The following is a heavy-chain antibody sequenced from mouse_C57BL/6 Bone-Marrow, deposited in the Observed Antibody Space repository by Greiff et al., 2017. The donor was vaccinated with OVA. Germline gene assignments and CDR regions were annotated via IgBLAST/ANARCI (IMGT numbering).Heavy chain of an antibody. CDR1: GYTFTDYE. J-gene: IGHJ2*01. CDR2: IDPETGGT. D-gene: IGHD2-3*01. CDR3: TDGYNEGFDY. V-gene: IGHV1-15*01. Sequence: VQLQESGAELVRPGASVTLSCKASGYTFTDYEMHWVKQTPVHGLEWIGAIDPETGGTAYNQKFKGKAILTADKSSSTAYMELRSLTSEDSAVYYCTDGYNEGFDYWGQGTTLTVSS.